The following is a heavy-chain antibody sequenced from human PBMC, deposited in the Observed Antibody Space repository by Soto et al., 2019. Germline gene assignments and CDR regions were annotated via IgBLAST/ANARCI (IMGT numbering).Heavy chain of an antibody. V-gene: IGHV3-30-3*01. Sequence: QVQLVESGGGVVQPGRSLRLSCAASGFTFSSYAMHWVRQAPGKGLEWVAVISYDGSNKYYADSVKGGFTISRDNSKNTLYLQMNSLRAEDTAVYYCARDRSGYDSGWFDPWGQGTLVTVSS. CDR2: ISYDGSNK. CDR1: GFTFSSYA. D-gene: IGHD5-12*01. CDR3: ARDRSGYDSGWFDP. J-gene: IGHJ5*02.